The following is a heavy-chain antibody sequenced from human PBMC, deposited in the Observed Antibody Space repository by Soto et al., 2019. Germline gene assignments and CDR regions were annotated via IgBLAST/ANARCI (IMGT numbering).Heavy chain of an antibody. V-gene: IGHV3-23*01. CDR3: AKKEESGSYFDYYYYGMDV. J-gene: IGHJ6*02. CDR1: GFTFSSYA. D-gene: IGHD1-26*01. CDR2: ISGSGGST. Sequence: GGSVRLSCAASGFTFSSYAMSWVRQAPGKGLEWVSAISGSGGSTYYADSVKGRFTISRDNSKNTLYLQMNSLRAEDTAVYYCAKKEESGSYFDYYYYGMDVWGQGTTVTVSS.